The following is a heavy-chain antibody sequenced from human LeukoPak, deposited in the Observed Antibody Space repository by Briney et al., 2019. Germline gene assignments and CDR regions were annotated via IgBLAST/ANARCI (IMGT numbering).Heavy chain of an antibody. CDR1: GFTFSSYW. J-gene: IGHJ4*02. V-gene: IGHV3-7*01. D-gene: IGHD6-19*01. Sequence: RGSLRLSCAASGFTFSSYWMGWGRQAPGKGLEWVANIKQDGSEKYYVDSVKGRFTISRDNAKNSLYLQMNSLRAEDTAVYYCARDREAVADYYFDYWGQGTLVTVPS. CDR3: ARDREAVADYYFDY. CDR2: IKQDGSEK.